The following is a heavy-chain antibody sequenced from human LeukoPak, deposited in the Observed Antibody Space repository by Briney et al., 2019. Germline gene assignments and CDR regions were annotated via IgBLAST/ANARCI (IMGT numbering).Heavy chain of an antibody. CDR2: ISSSSGYI. Sequence: GGSLRLSCAASGFTFSSYSMNWVRQAPGKGLEWVSSISSSSGYIYYADSVKGRFTISRDNAKNSLYLQMNSLRAEDTAVYYCASLVATISNWGQGTLVTVSS. D-gene: IGHD5-12*01. J-gene: IGHJ4*02. CDR1: GFTFSSYS. CDR3: ASLVATISN. V-gene: IGHV3-21*01.